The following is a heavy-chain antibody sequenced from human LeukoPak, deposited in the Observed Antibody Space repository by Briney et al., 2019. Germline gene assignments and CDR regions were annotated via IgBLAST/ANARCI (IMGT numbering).Heavy chain of an antibody. J-gene: IGHJ4*02. CDR2: INNDGSAT. CDR1: GFTFSSYW. D-gene: IGHD3-9*01. V-gene: IGHV3-74*01. Sequence: GGSLRLSCGATGFTFSSYWMHWVRQAPGKGLVWVSRINNDGSATSYADSEKGRFTISRDNAKNTLYLQVNSLRAEDTAVYYCARVNYDILTGYYLFDYWGQGTLVTVSS. CDR3: ARVNYDILTGYYLFDY.